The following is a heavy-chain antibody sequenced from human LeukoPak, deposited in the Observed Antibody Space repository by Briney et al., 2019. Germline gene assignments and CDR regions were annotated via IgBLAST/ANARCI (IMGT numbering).Heavy chain of an antibody. J-gene: IGHJ4*02. CDR2: IISSSSTI. V-gene: IGHV3-48*01. CDR3: AGGSGSYFF. Sequence: GGSLRLSCAASGFTFISYIMNWVRQAPGKGLEWVSYIISSSSTIYYAHSVKGRFTISRDNSKNSLYLQMNSLRAEDTAVYYCAGGSGSYFFWGQGTLVTVSS. D-gene: IGHD1-26*01. CDR1: GFTFISYI.